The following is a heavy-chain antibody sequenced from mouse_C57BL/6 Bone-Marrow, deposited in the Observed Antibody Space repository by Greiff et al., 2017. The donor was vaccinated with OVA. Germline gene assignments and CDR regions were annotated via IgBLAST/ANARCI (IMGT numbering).Heavy chain of an antibody. V-gene: IGHV1-19*01. CDR2: INPYNGGT. J-gene: IGHJ1*03. D-gene: IGHD1-1*01. CDR3: ARWRENGSRGYFDV. CDR1: GYTFTDYY. Sequence: EVQVVESGPVLVKPGASVKMSCTASGYTFTDYYMNWVKQSHGKSLEWIGVINPYNGGTSYNQKFKGKDTLTVDKSSSTAYMELNSLTSEDSAVYYCARWRENGSRGYFDVWGTGTTVTVSS.